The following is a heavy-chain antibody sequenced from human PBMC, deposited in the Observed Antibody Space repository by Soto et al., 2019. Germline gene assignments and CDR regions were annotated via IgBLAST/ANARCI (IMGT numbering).Heavy chain of an antibody. J-gene: IGHJ6*02. Sequence: PGGSLRLSCAASGFTFSGSAMHWVRQSSGQGLEWLGRIRSKANNYATEYAASVKGRFTISRDDSKNTAYLQMNGLKTEDTAVYYCTRHGGDYSKKYFYYFDMDVWGQGTTVTVSS. V-gene: IGHV3-73*01. CDR2: IRSKANNYAT. CDR3: TRHGGDYSKKYFYYFDMDV. CDR1: GFTFSGSA. D-gene: IGHD2-21*02.